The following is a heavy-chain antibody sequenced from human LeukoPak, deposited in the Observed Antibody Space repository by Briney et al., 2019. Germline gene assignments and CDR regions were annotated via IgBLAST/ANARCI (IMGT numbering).Heavy chain of an antibody. D-gene: IGHD3-16*01. J-gene: IGHJ5*02. CDR1: GASIRSSTHY. Sequence: PSETLSLTCSVSGASIRSSTHYWAWLRQAPGTGLEWVGSIFYSGDTYYNPSLRSRLTIAVDTSKNQFSLNLASVTASDTGTYFCSRRGTTSSIGWFDPWARDPRSSSLQ. CDR2: IFYSGDT. V-gene: IGHV4-39*01. CDR3: SRRGTTSSIGWFDP.